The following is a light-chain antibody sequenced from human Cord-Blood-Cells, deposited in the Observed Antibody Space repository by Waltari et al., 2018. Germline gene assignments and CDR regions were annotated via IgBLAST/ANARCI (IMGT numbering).Light chain of an antibody. Sequence: QSALTPPASVSGSPGQSITLPCTGTSRDVGGYNYVYWYQQHPGKAPKLMIYDVSNRPSGVSNRFSGSQSGNTASLTISGLQAEDEADYYCSSYTSSSSWVFGGGTKLTVL. CDR2: DVS. CDR1: SRDVGGYNY. V-gene: IGLV2-14*03. J-gene: IGLJ3*02. CDR3: SSYTSSSSWV.